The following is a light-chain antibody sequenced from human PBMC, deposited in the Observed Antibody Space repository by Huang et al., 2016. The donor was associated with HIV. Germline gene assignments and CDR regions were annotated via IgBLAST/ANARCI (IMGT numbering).Light chain of an antibody. CDR1: HSVDTH. CDR2: DTS. Sequence: EIVLTQSPVTLSRSPGQRATLTCRASHSVDTHLAWYQPKSGQAPRLLIYDTSDRATDIPARFSGSGSGTDLTHTIIVLRPDDFVVYFCQQRNTSPPTFGGGTTIEIK. CDR3: QQRNTSPPT. V-gene: IGKV3-11*01. J-gene: IGKJ4*01.